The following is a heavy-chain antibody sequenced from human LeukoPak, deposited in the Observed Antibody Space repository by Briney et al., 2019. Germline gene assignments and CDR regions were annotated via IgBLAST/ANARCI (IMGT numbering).Heavy chain of an antibody. V-gene: IGHV4-59*01. CDR2: IYYSGST. D-gene: IGHD3-10*01. CDR1: GGSISSYY. J-gene: IGHJ4*02. CDR3: ARVMVRGVELDY. Sequence: SETLSLTCTVSGGSISSYYWSWIRQPPGKRLEWIGYIYYSGSTNYNPSLTSRVIISIDTSKNKFSLSLTSVTAADTAVYYCARVMVRGVELDYWGQGTLVTVSS.